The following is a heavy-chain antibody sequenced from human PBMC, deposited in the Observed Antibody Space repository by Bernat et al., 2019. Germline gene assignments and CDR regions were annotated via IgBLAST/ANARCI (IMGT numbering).Heavy chain of an antibody. CDR1: GFTFDDYA. CDR3: VKDVNDFWSGYSRFDP. CDR2: ISWNSGSI. D-gene: IGHD3-3*01. J-gene: IGHJ5*02. V-gene: IGHV3-9*01. Sequence: EVQLVESGGGLVKPGRSLRLSCAASGFTFDDYAMHWVRQAPGKGLEWVSGISWNSGSIGYAESVKGRFTISRDNAKNSLHLQMNSLRAEDTALYYGVKDVNDFWSGYSRFDPWGQGTLVSVSS.